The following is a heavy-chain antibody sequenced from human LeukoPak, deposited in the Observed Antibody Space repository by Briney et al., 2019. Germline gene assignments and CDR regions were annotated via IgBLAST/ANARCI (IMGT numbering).Heavy chain of an antibody. V-gene: IGHV4-31*03. D-gene: IGHD3-10*01. CDR1: GGSISSGGYY. Sequence: NPSETLSLTCTVSGGSISSGGYYWSWIRQHPGKGLEWIGYIYYSGSTYYNPSLKSRVTISVDTSKNQFSLKLSSVTAADTAVYYCARDSGSYYNGHYFGYWGQGTLVTVSS. J-gene: IGHJ4*02. CDR3: ARDSGSYYNGHYFGY. CDR2: IYYSGST.